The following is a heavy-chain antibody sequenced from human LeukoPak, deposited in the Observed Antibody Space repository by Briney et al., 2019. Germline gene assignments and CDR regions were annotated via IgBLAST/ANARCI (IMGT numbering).Heavy chain of an antibody. V-gene: IGHV4-59*08. CDR2: IYYSGST. CDR1: GGSISSYY. CDR3: ARVHDFWSGYYSDAFDI. J-gene: IGHJ3*02. D-gene: IGHD3-3*01. Sequence: PSETLSLTCTVSGGSISSYYWSWIRQPPGKGLEWIGYIYYSGSTNYNPSLKSRVTISVDTSKNQFSLKLSSVTAADTAVYYCARVHDFWSGYYSDAFDIWGQGTMVTVSS.